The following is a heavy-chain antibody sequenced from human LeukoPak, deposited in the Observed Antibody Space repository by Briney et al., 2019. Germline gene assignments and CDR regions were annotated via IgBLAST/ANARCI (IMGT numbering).Heavy chain of an antibody. Sequence: ASVKVSCKASGYTFTSYVMHWLRQAPGQRLEWMGWINAGNGNTKYSPKFQGRVTITTDESTSTAYMELSSLRSEDTAVYYCARGGRDSPVDYWGQGTLVTVSS. CDR2: INAGNGNT. D-gene: IGHD5-24*01. CDR3: ARGGRDSPVDY. V-gene: IGHV1-3*01. CDR1: GYTFTSYV. J-gene: IGHJ4*02.